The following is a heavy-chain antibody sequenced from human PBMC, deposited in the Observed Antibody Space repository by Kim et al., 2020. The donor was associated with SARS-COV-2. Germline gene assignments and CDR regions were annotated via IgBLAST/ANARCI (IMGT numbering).Heavy chain of an antibody. CDR3: AKDSSSTLGQDWFDP. J-gene: IGHJ5*02. CDR2: ISGDGGST. CDR1: GFTFDDYA. Sequence: GGSLRLSCAASGFTFDDYAMHWVRQAPGKGLEWVSLISGDGGSTYYADSVKGRFTISRDNSKNSLYLQMNSLRTEDTALYYCAKDSSSTLGQDWFDPWGQGTLVTVSS. D-gene: IGHD6-13*01. V-gene: IGHV3-43*02.